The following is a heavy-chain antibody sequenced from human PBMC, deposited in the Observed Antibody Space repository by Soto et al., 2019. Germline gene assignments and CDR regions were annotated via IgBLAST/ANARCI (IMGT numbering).Heavy chain of an antibody. CDR2: IYSGGST. CDR1: GFTVSSNY. CDR3: ARGPRAYGDYGDDY. J-gene: IGHJ4*02. D-gene: IGHD4-17*01. Sequence: GGSLRLSCAASGFTVSSNYMSWVRQAPGKGLEWVSVIYSGGSTYYADSVKGRFTISRDNSKNTLYLQMNSLRAEDTAVYYCARGPRAYGDYGDDYWGQGTLVTVSS. V-gene: IGHV3-66*01.